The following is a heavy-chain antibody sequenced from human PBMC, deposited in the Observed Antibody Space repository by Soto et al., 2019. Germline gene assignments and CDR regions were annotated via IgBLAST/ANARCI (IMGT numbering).Heavy chain of an antibody. CDR3: ARVIGIAAAGLFDY. CDR2: IYYSGST. Sequence: SETLSLTCTVSGGSISSGDYYWSWIRQPPGKGLEWIGYIYYSGSTYYNPSLKSRVTISVDTSKNHFSLKLISVTTADTAVYYCARVIGIAAAGLFDYWGQGTLVTVSS. D-gene: IGHD6-13*01. V-gene: IGHV4-30-4*02. J-gene: IGHJ4*02. CDR1: GGSISSGDYY.